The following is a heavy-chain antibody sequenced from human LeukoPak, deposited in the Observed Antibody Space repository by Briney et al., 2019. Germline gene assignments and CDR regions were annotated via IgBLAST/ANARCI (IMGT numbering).Heavy chain of an antibody. J-gene: IGHJ3*02. CDR1: GYTFTSYG. D-gene: IGHD4-17*01. Sequence: ASVKVSCKASGYTFTSYGISWVRQAPGHGLEWMGWISAYNGNTNYAQKLQGRVTMTTDTSTSTAYMELRSLRSDDTAVYYCASVSTTTVTTESDPPGAFDIWGQGTMVTVSS. CDR3: ASVSTTTVTTESDPPGAFDI. CDR2: ISAYNGNT. V-gene: IGHV1-18*01.